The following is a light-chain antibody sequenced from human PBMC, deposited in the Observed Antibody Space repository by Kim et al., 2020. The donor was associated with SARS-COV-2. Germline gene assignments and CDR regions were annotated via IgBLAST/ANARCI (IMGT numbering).Light chain of an antibody. CDR2: GAS. V-gene: IGKV3-15*01. CDR3: QQYNNWAT. Sequence: SETPGESAALSCRASQSVSGNLAWYQPKPGQAPRLLIYGASTSATGIPARFSGSGSGTEFTLTISSLQSEDFAVYYCQQYNNWATFGQGTKLEI. J-gene: IGKJ2*01. CDR1: QSVSGN.